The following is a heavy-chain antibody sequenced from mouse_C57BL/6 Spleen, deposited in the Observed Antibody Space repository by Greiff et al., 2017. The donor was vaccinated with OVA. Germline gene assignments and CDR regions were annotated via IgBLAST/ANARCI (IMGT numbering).Heavy chain of an antibody. D-gene: IGHD2-2*01. Sequence: EVKLVESGGGLVKPGGSLKLSCAASGFTFSSYAMSWVRQTPEKRLEWVATISDGGSYTYYPDNVKGRFTISRDNAKNNLYLQMRHLKSSDTAMYYFASDYASDGTSFAYWGQGTTLTVSS. CDR1: GFTFSSYA. CDR3: ASDYASDGTSFAY. V-gene: IGHV5-4*03. J-gene: IGHJ2*01. CDR2: ISDGGSYT.